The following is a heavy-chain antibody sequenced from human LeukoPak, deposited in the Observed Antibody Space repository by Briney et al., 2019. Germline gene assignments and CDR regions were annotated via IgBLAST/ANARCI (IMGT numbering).Heavy chain of an antibody. J-gene: IGHJ4*02. D-gene: IGHD3-22*01. V-gene: IGHV4-34*01. CDR1: GGSFSGYY. CDR2: INHSGST. CDR3: ARGLKYYYDSSGYCFDY. Sequence: ASETLSLTCAVYGGSFSGYYWSWIRQPPGKGLEWIGEINHSGSTNYNPSLKSRVTISVDTSKNQFSLKLSSVTAADTAVYYCARGLKYYYDSSGYCFDYWGQGTLVTVSS.